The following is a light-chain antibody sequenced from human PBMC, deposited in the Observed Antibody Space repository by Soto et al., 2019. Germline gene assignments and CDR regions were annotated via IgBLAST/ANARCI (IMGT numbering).Light chain of an antibody. CDR2: KVS. Sequence: DVVMTQSPLSLPVTLGQPAPISCRSSQSLVYSDGNTYLNWFQQSPGQSPRRLIHKVSNRDSGGPGRFNGRESVTDDMLKNSGVEAEGVGVYYVKEGPHWPLTFGGGTKVEIK. CDR1: QSLVYSDGNTY. V-gene: IGKV2-30*01. CDR3: KEGPHWPLT. J-gene: IGKJ4*01.